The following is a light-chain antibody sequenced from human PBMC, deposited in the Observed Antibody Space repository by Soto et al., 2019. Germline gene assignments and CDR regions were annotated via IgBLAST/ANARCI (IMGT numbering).Light chain of an antibody. CDR1: SSDVGGYNY. Sequence: QSVLTQPASMSGSPGQSITISCTGNSSDVGGYNYVSWYQQHPGKAPKLMIYDVSNRPSGVSNRFSGSKSGNTASLTISGLQAEDEADYYCSSYTSSSTPWVFGTGTKVTVL. CDR2: DVS. J-gene: IGLJ1*01. CDR3: SSYTSSSTPWV. V-gene: IGLV2-14*01.